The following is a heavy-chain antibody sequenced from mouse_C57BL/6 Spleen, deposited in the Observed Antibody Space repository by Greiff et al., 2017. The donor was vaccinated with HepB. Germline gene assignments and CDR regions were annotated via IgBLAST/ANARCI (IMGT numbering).Heavy chain of an antibody. CDR2: ISSGSSTI. Sequence: DVHLVESGGGLVKPGGSLKLSCAASGFTFSDYGMHWVRQAPEKGLEWVAYISSGSSTIYYADTVKGRFTISRDNAKNTLFLQMTSLRSEDTAMYYCAREGWLGRRFDYWGQGTTLTVSS. D-gene: IGHD4-1*01. CDR3: AREGWLGRRFDY. J-gene: IGHJ2*01. CDR1: GFTFSDYG. V-gene: IGHV5-17*01.